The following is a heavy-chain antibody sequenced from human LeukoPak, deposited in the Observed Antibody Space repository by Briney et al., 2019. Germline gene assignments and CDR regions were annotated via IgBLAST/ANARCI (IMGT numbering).Heavy chain of an antibody. V-gene: IGHV3-23*01. CDR1: GFTFSSYA. J-gene: IGHJ3*02. CDR2: ISGSGGST. Sequence: GGSLRLSCAASGFTFSSYAMSWVRQAPGKGLEWVSAISGSGGSTYYADSVKGRFTISRDNSKNTLYLQMNSLRAEDTAVYYCAREGSDYYDSPGAFDIWGQGTMVTVSS. D-gene: IGHD3-22*01. CDR3: AREGSDYYDSPGAFDI.